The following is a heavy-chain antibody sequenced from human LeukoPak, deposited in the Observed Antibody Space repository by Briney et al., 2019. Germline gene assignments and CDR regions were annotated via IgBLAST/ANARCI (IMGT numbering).Heavy chain of an antibody. V-gene: IGHV4-61*02. CDR3: ASSLPQGSRRYNWFDP. J-gene: IGHJ5*02. CDR1: SGSISSGSYY. Sequence: PSQTLSLTCTVSSGSISSGSYYWSWIRQPAGKGLEWIGRIYTSGNTNYNPSLKSRVTISVDTSKNQFSLKLSSVTAADTAVYYCASSLPQGSRRYNWFDPWGQGTLVTVSS. D-gene: IGHD6-13*01. CDR2: IYTSGNT.